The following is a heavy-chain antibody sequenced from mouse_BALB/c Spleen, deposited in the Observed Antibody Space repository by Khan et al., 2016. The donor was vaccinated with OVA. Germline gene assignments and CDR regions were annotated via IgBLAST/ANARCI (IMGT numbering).Heavy chain of an antibody. J-gene: IGHJ2*01. CDR1: GYSLTRYG. Sequence: VQLQESGPGLVAPSQSLSITCTVYGYSLTRYGVHWVRQPPGKGLEWLGLIWAGGSTNYNWALMSRLSISTDNSKSLVFLIMNSLQTDDTALYYCARSKYLARYWGQGTTLTVSS. D-gene: IGHD3-3*01. V-gene: IGHV2-9*02. CDR3: ARSKYLARY. CDR2: IWAGGST.